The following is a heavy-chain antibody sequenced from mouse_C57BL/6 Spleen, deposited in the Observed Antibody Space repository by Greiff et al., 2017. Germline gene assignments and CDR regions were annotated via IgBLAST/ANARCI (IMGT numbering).Heavy chain of an antibody. CDR1: GYAFSSYW. CDR3: ARSDGYYEDYAMDY. CDR2: IYPGDGDT. Sequence: VQLQQSGAELVKPGASVKISCKASGYAFSSYWMNWVKQRPGKGLEWIGQIYPGDGDTNYNGKFKGKATLTADKSSSTAYMQLSSRTSEDSAVYFCARSDGYYEDYAMDYWGQGTSVTVSS. D-gene: IGHD2-3*01. V-gene: IGHV1-80*01. J-gene: IGHJ4*01.